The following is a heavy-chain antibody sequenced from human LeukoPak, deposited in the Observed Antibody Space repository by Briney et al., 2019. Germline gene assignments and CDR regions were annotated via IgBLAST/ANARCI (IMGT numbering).Heavy chain of an antibody. CDR2: ISGSGGST. CDR1: GFTFSSYA. Sequence: PWGSLRLSCAASGFTFSSYAMSWVRQAPGKGLEWVSAISGSGGSTYYADSVKGRFTISRDNSKNTLYLQMNSLRAEDTAVYYCAKETTGGRYYGSGSYYTEDYWGQGTLVTVSS. D-gene: IGHD3-10*01. CDR3: AKETTGGRYYGSGSYYTEDY. J-gene: IGHJ4*02. V-gene: IGHV3-23*01.